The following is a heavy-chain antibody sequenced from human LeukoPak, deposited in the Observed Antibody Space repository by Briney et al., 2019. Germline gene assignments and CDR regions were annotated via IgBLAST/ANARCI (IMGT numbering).Heavy chain of an antibody. CDR1: GFTFSNYF. J-gene: IGHJ5*02. Sequence: GGSLRLSCSASGFTFSNYFMAWVRRAPGKGLEWVANIKPDGSDTYYVDSVKGRFTISRDNTKNLLYLQMNNLRAEDTAVYSCVSFAYVVAVDPWGPGTLVTVS. D-gene: IGHD2-15*01. CDR3: VSFAYVVAVDP. V-gene: IGHV3-7*01. CDR2: IKPDGSDT.